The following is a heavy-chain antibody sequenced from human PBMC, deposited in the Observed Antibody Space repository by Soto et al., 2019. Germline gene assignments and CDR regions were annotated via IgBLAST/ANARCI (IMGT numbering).Heavy chain of an antibody. CDR2: IIPILGIA. Sequence: QVQLVQSGAEVKKTGPSVKVSCKASGGTFSSYTISWVRQAPGQGLEWMGRIIPILGIANYAQKVQGRVTITADKSTSPAYMELRSLGSEDTAVYYCARAAGYCTNGVCYHAFDIWGQGTMVTVSS. D-gene: IGHD2-8*01. CDR3: ARAAGYCTNGVCYHAFDI. J-gene: IGHJ3*02. CDR1: GGTFSSYT. V-gene: IGHV1-69*02.